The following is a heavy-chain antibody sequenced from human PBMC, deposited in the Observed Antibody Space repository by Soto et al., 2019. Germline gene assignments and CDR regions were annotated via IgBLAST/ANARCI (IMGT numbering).Heavy chain of an antibody. CDR1: GGTFSSYT. J-gene: IGHJ4*02. CDR3: ANLVDVIPYYFDS. V-gene: IGHV1-69*02. CDR2: IITILGIG. D-gene: IGHD2-21*01. Sequence: QVQLVQSGAEVKKPGSSVKVSCKASGGTFSSYTISWVRQAPGQGLEWMGRIITILGIGNYAQKFQGRVTITTDKSRSTAYMEVSSLSSEDSAVYSCANLVDVIPYYFDSWCPGTLVTVSS.